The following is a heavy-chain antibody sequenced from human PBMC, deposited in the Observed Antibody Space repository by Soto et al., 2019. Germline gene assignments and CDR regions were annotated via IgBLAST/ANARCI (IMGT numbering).Heavy chain of an antibody. D-gene: IGHD3-10*01. CDR3: ARAGGDYGQYYYYYMDV. CDR1: GGTFSSYT. J-gene: IGHJ6*03. Sequence: SVKVSCKASGGTFSSYTINWVRQAPGQGLEWMGRIIPILGIANYAQKFQGRVTITADKSTSTAYMELSSLRSEDTAVYYCARAGGDYGQYYYYYMDVCGKGTTVTVSS. CDR2: IIPILGIA. V-gene: IGHV1-69*02.